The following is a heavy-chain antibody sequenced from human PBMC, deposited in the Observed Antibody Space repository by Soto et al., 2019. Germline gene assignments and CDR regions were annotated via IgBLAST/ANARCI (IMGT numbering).Heavy chain of an antibody. CDR3: ARGVFSGHV. Sequence: SLKVSCKASGYTFTSHYLHWVRQAPGQGLEWMGGIIPIFGTANYAQKFQGRVTITADESTSTAYMELSSLRSEDTAVYYCARGVFSGHVWGQGTTVTVSS. V-gene: IGHV1-69*13. CDR1: GYTFTSHY. CDR2: IIPIFGTA. J-gene: IGHJ6*02.